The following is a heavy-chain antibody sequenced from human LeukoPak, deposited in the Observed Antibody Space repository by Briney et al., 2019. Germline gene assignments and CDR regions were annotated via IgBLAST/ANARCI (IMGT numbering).Heavy chain of an antibody. CDR3: ARELGGIVVVPAAIDY. CDR1: VGSISSYY. J-gene: IGHJ4*02. D-gene: IGHD2-2*02. Sequence: PSETLSLTCTVSVGSISSYYWSWIRQPAGKGREGIGRIYTSGSTNYNPSLKSRATMSVDTSKNQFSLKLSPVTAADTAVYYCARELGGIVVVPAAIDYWGQGTLVTVSS. V-gene: IGHV4-4*07. CDR2: IYTSGST.